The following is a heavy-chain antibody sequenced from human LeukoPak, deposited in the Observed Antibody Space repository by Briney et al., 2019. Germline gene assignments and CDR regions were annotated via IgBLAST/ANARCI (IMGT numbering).Heavy chain of an antibody. Sequence: SETLSLTCTVSGGSISNYYWNWIRQPPGKGLEWIGYIYYSGTTNYNPSLKSRVSMSVDTSKNQFSLKLSSVTAADTAVYYCARGSLLFQYCSGGSCERDNWFDPWGQGTLVTVSS. CDR3: ARGSLLFQYCSGGSCERDNWFDP. CDR2: IYYSGTT. D-gene: IGHD2-15*01. V-gene: IGHV4-59*01. J-gene: IGHJ5*02. CDR1: GGSISNYY.